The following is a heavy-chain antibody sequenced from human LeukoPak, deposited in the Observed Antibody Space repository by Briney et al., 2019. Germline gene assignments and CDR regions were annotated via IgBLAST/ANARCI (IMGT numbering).Heavy chain of an antibody. CDR2: ISGSGGST. J-gene: IGHJ4*02. CDR3: AASGYSYGYGMDY. CDR1: GFTFSSYA. Sequence: GGSLRLSCAASGFTFSSYAMSWVRQAPGKGLEWVSLISGSGGSTYYADSVKGRFTISRDNSKNTLYLQMNSLRAEDTAVFYCAASGYSYGYGMDYWGQGTLVTVSS. D-gene: IGHD5-18*01. V-gene: IGHV3-23*01.